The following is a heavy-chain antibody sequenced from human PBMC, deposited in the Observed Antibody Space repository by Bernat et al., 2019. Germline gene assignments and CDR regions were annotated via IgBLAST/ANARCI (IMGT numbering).Heavy chain of an antibody. J-gene: IGHJ4*02. CDR3: ARNGGSRALATYFDY. D-gene: IGHD2-15*01. V-gene: IGHV3-30-3*01. Sequence: QVQLVESGGGEVQPGNSLGLSCAASGFTFNTYAMHWVRQAPGKGLEWVALISYDGSTQDYADSVKGRFTISRDNSKNTLNLQMSGLRTEETAVYYCARNGGSRALATYFDYWGQGTLVTVSS. CDR2: ISYDGSTQ. CDR1: GFTFNTYA.